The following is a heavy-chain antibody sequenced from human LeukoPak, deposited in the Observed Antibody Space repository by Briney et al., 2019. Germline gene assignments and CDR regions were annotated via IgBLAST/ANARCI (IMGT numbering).Heavy chain of an antibody. CDR2: ISVDGGST. Sequence: PGGSLRLSCAASAFTFDDYDMLWVRQAPGKGLVWVSLISVDGGSTSYADSVKVRFTISRDNSKNSLYLQMNSLRTEDTALYCCAKELRYFDWLLALPPLDYWGQGTLVTVSS. CDR1: AFTFDDYD. J-gene: IGHJ4*02. D-gene: IGHD3-9*01. CDR3: AKELRYFDWLLALPPLDY. V-gene: IGHV3-43*02.